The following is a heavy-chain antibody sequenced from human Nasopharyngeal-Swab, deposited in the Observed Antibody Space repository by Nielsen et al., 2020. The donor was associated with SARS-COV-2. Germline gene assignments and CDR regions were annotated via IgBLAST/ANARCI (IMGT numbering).Heavy chain of an antibody. J-gene: IGHJ6*02. D-gene: IGHD3-10*01. Sequence: GGSLRLSCAASGFTFSSYSMNWVRQAPGKGLEWVSSISSSSSYIYYADSVKGRFTISRDNAKNSLYLQMNSLRAEDTALYYCAKAITMVRGVTYGMDVWGQGTTVTVSS. CDR1: GFTFSSYS. CDR3: AKAITMVRGVTYGMDV. CDR2: ISSSSSYI. V-gene: IGHV3-21*04.